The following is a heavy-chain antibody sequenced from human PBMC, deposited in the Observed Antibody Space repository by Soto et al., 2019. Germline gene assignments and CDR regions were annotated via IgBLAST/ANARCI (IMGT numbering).Heavy chain of an antibody. J-gene: IGHJ1*01. CDR3: ARLSLRMGSSSKRYFQH. Sequence: GASVKVSCKASGYTFTSYYMHWVRQAPGQGLEWMGIINPSGGSTSYAQKFQGRVTMTRDTSTSTVYMELSSLRSEDTAVYYCARLSLRMGSSSKRYFQHWGQGTLVTVSS. V-gene: IGHV1-46*03. D-gene: IGHD6-6*01. CDR2: INPSGGST. CDR1: GYTFTSYY.